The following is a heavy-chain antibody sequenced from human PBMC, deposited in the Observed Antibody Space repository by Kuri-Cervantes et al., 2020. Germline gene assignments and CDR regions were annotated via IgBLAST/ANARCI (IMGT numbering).Heavy chain of an antibody. CDR3: ARYTRYSSRWSRFNWFDP. V-gene: IGHV3-11*01. CDR1: GFTFSDYY. D-gene: IGHD6-13*01. CDR2: ISSSGSTI. J-gene: IGHJ5*02. Sequence: GGSLRLSCAASGFTFSDYYMSWIRQAPGKGLEWVSYISSSGSTIYYADSVKGRFTISRDNAKNSPYLQMNSLRAEDTAVYYCARYTRYSSRWSRFNWFDPWGQGTLVTVSS.